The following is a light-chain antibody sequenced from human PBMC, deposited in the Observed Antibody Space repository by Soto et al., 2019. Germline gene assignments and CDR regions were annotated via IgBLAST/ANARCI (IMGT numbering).Light chain of an antibody. CDR2: DVS. CDR1: SSDVGGYNY. CDR3: SSYTSSSTPALYV. J-gene: IGLJ1*01. V-gene: IGLV2-14*01. Sequence: QSVLTQPASVSGSPGQSITISCTGTSSDVGGYNYVSWYQQHPGKAPKLMIYDVSNRPSGVSNRFSGSKSGNTASLTISGLQAEDEAAYYCSSYTSSSTPALYVFGTGTKVTVL.